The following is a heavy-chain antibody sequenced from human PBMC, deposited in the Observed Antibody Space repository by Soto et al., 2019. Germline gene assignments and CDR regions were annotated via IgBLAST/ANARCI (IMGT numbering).Heavy chain of an antibody. J-gene: IGHJ4*02. CDR3: ARTQDYSQSFDY. V-gene: IGHV3-23*01. CDR1: GFTFSSYA. D-gene: IGHD4-4*01. CDR2: ISGSGGST. Sequence: GGSLRLSCAASGFTFSSYAMSWVRQAPGKGLEWVSAISGSGGSTYYADSVKGRFTISRDNSKNTLYLQMNSLRAEDTAVYYCARTQDYSQSFDYWGQGTLVTVSS.